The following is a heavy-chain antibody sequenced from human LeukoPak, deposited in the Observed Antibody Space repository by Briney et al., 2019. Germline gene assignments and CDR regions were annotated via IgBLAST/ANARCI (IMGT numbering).Heavy chain of an antibody. D-gene: IGHD3-22*01. CDR1: GFTVSSNY. Sequence: PGGSLRLSCAASGFTVSSNYMSWVRQAPGKGLEGVSVIYSGGSTYYSDSVKGRFTISRDNSKNTLYLQMNSLRAEDTAVYYCAREDSSGYFDYWGQGTLVTVSS. V-gene: IGHV3-66*01. CDR3: AREDSSGYFDY. CDR2: IYSGGST. J-gene: IGHJ4*02.